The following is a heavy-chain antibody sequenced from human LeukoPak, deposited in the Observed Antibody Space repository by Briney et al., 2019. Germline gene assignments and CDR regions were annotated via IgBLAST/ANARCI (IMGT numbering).Heavy chain of an antibody. CDR1: GFTFTTYW. J-gene: IGHJ5*02. D-gene: IGHD2-15*01. CDR2: INGDGSNS. CDR3: ARGGYCSGGSCRWFDP. Sequence: GGSLRLSCVASGFTFTTYWMHWVRQAPGKGLVWVSRINGDGSNSNYADSVKGRFTISRDNAKNSLYLQMNSLRAEDTAVYYCARGGYCSGGSCRWFDPWGQGTLVTVSS. V-gene: IGHV3-74*01.